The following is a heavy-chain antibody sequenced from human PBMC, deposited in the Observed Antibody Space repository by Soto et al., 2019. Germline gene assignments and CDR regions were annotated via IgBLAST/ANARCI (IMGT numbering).Heavy chain of an antibody. Sequence: GGSLRLSCAASGFTFSSYSMNWVRQAPGKGLEWVSSISSSSSYIYYADSVKGRFTISRDNAKNSLYLQMNSLRAEDTAVYYCARDDSGSYYFDYWGQGTLVTVSS. J-gene: IGHJ4*02. CDR1: GFTFSSYS. V-gene: IGHV3-21*01. CDR3: ARDDSGSYYFDY. CDR2: ISSSSSYI. D-gene: IGHD1-26*01.